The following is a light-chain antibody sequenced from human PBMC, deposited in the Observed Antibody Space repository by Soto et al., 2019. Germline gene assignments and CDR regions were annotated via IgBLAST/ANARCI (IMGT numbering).Light chain of an antibody. CDR1: SSDVGAYNY. CDR2: DVT. Sequence: QSVLTQPRSVSGSPGQSVTISCTGTSSDVGAYNYVSWYQQHPGKAPKLMIYDVTKRPPGVPDRFSGSKSGNTASLTISGLQGEDEADYYCCSYAGTYTLYVFGTGTKLTVL. CDR3: CSYAGTYTLYV. J-gene: IGLJ1*01. V-gene: IGLV2-11*01.